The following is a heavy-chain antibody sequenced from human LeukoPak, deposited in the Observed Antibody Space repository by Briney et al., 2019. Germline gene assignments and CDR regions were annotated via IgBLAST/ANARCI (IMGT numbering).Heavy chain of an antibody. CDR2: ISTYNGDT. V-gene: IGHV1-18*01. CDR3: ARERDTVLAPYFDY. Sequence: GAPVKVSCKASGYAFIRYPIIWVRQAPGQRLEWMGWISTYNGDTTYAQKFQDRVSMTTDTSTGTASMELRSLRSDDTAVYYCARERDTVLAPYFDYWGQGTLVTVTP. CDR1: GYAFIRYP. D-gene: IGHD3-3*01. J-gene: IGHJ4*02.